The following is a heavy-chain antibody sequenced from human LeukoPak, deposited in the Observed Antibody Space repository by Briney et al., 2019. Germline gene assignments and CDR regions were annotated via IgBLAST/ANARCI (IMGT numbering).Heavy chain of an antibody. D-gene: IGHD5-12*01. CDR1: GFIFSSYA. V-gene: IGHV3-23*01. CDR2: ISGSGGST. CDR3: AKDHGYSGYVVSDY. Sequence: GGSLRLSCAASGFIFSSYAMSWARQAPGKGLEWVSAISGSGGSTYYADSVKGRFTISRDNSKNTLYLQMNSLRAEDTAVYYCAKDHGYSGYVVSDYWGQGTLVTVSS. J-gene: IGHJ4*02.